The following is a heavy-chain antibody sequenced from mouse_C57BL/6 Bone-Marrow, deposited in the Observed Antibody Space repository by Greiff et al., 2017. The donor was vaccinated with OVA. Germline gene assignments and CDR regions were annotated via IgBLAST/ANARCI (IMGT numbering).Heavy chain of an antibody. V-gene: IGHV1-81*01. D-gene: IGHD1-1*01. J-gene: IGHJ4*01. CDR1: GYTFTSSG. CDR2: IYLRSGNT. Sequence: VKLVESGAELARPGASVKLSCKASGYTFTSSGISWVKQRTGQGLEWIGEIYLRSGNTYYTAKFKGQATLTADKSSCTAYMELPSLTSEASAVDFYARIINYYGTSYWGQGTSVTVSS. CDR3: ARIINYYGTSY.